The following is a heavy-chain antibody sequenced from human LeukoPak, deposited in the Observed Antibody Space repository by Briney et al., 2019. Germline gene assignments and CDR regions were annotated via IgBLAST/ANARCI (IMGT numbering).Heavy chain of an antibody. V-gene: IGHV4-34*01. CDR1: GGSFSGYY. D-gene: IGHD5-18*01. Sequence: SETLSLTCAVYGGSFSGYYWSWIRQPPGKGLEWIGEINHSGSTNYNPSLKSRVTISVDTSKNQFSLKLSSVTAADTAMYYCARGRGYSYGYSDYWGQGTLVTVSS. CDR3: ARGRGYSYGYSDY. J-gene: IGHJ4*02. CDR2: INHSGST.